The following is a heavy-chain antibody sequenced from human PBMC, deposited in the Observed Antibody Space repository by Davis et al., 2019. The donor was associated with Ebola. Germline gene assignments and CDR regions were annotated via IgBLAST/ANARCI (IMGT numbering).Heavy chain of an antibody. CDR1: GFSVSTYG. D-gene: IGHD3-22*01. J-gene: IGHJ4*02. CDR2: ISYDGSNK. V-gene: IGHV3-30*18. CDR3: AKGVDSSGYSKLDY. Sequence: GESLKISCAASGFSVSTYGMHWVRQAPGKGLEWVAVISYDGSNKYYADSVKGRFTISRDNSKNTLYLQMNSLRAEDTAVYYCAKGVDSSGYSKLDYWGQGTLVTVSS.